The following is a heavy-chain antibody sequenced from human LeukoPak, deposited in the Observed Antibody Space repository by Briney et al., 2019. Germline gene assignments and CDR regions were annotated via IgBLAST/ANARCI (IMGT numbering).Heavy chain of an antibody. CDR2: INPNSGGT. Sequence: GASVKVSCKASGYTFTGYYMHWVRQAPGQGLEWMGWINPNSGGTNYAQKFQGRVTMTRDTSISTAYMELSRLRSEDTAVYYCARAAATYYYDSSGLVTAPTYWGQGTLVTVSS. CDR3: ARAAATYYYDSSGLVTAPTY. V-gene: IGHV1-2*02. D-gene: IGHD3-22*01. CDR1: GYTFTGYY. J-gene: IGHJ4*02.